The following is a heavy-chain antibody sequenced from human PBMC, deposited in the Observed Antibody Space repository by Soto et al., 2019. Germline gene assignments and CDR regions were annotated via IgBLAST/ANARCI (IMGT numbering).Heavy chain of an antibody. J-gene: IGHJ4*02. D-gene: IGHD6-25*01. CDR2: VHGGGST. Sequence: VQLVESGGGLIQPGGSLRLSCAASGFTVSNNHMTWVRQAAGKGLELVSFVHGGGSTSYADSVKGRFTISRDNSKNTLYLQMNSLRADDTAIFYCAGRLTTAACFDYWGRGTLVTVSS. CDR1: GFTVSNNH. CDR3: AGRLTTAACFDY. V-gene: IGHV3-53*01.